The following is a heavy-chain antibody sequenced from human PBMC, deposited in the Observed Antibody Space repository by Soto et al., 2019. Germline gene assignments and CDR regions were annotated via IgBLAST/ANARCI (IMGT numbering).Heavy chain of an antibody. CDR1: GFTFSSYA. J-gene: IGHJ6*03. CDR3: SRAARQVATIFYYYYYMDV. V-gene: IGHV3-23*01. Sequence: GGSLRLSCAASGFTFSSYAMSWVRQAPGKGLEWVSAISGNGGGKYYVDSGKGRFTISRDNAKSSLFLQMNSLRAEDTAVYYCSRAARQVATIFYYYYYMDVWGKGTTVTVSS. D-gene: IGHD5-12*01. CDR2: ISGNGGGK.